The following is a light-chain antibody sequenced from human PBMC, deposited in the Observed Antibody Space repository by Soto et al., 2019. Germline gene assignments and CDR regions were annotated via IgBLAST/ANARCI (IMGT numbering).Light chain of an antibody. CDR2: EVS. CDR3: SSYAGSNNFV. Sequence: QSALTQPPSASGSPGQSVTISCTGTSSDVGDYNYVSWYQQHPGKAPKLMIYEVSKRPSGVPDRFSGSKSGNTASLIVSGLQAEDEADYYCSSYAGSNNFVFGGGTKVTVL. J-gene: IGLJ2*01. CDR1: SSDVGDYNY. V-gene: IGLV2-8*01.